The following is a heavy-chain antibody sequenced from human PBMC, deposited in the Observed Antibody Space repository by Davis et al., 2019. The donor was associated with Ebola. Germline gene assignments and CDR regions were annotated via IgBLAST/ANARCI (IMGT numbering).Heavy chain of an antibody. CDR1: GYTFTGYG. V-gene: IGHV1-18*01. CDR3: ARVRERPRSIAARTTIDY. D-gene: IGHD6-6*01. J-gene: IGHJ4*02. CDR2: ISAYNGNT. Sequence: ASVKVSCKASGYTFTGYGISWVRQAPGQGLEWMGWISAYNGNTNYAQKLQGRVTMTTDTSTSTAYMELRSLRSDDTAVYYCARVRERPRSIAARTTIDYWGQGTLVTVSS.